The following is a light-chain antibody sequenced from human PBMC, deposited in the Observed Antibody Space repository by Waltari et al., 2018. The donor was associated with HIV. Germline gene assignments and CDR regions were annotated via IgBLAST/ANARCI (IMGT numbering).Light chain of an antibody. CDR2: LAS. CDR3: MQSLQTPRT. Sequence: IVLPQHPLSLPVSSGAPASISCRPNQSILPSSGNNCLDWYLHKSGQSPKLVIYLASIRASGVPDRVSGSGSGTDFTLKISRVEAEDVGIYYCMQSLQTPRTFGGGTVVQVK. CDR1: QSILPSSGNNC. J-gene: IGKJ4*01. V-gene: IGKV2-28*01.